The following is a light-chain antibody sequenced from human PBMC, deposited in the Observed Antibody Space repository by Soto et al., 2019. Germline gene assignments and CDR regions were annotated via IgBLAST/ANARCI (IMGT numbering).Light chain of an antibody. V-gene: IGKV1-9*01. J-gene: IGKJ4*01. Sequence: DIQVTQSPSFLSASVGDRVTITCRASQGFSSSLAWYQQKPGKAPKLLIYGASSLQSGVPSTFSGSGSGTEFTLTISSLQPEDSATYYCQQLKSYPLTVGGGTKVAIK. CDR3: QQLKSYPLT. CDR2: GAS. CDR1: QGFSSS.